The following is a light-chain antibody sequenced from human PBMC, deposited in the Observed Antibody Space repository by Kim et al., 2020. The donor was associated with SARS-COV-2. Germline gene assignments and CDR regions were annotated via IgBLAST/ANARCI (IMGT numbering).Light chain of an antibody. Sequence: VAVGQTARITCGGNNIGSKNVRWYQQKPGQAPVLVIYRDSNRPSGIPERFSGSNSGNTATLTISEAQAGDEADYYCQVWDSSTVVFGGGTQLTVL. CDR1: NIGSKN. CDR3: QVWDSSTVV. V-gene: IGLV3-9*01. J-gene: IGLJ2*01. CDR2: RDS.